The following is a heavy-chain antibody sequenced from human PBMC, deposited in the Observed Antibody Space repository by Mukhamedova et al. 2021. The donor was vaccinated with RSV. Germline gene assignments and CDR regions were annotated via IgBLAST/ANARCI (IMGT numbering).Heavy chain of an antibody. D-gene: IGHD5-18*01. J-gene: IGHJ6*03. V-gene: IGHV3-74*01. CDR2: ST. Sequence: STSYADSVKGRFTIFRDNAQNTLYLQMNNLRAEDAAVYYCARAGYTYGNYSYLDVWGKGTPVTV. CDR3: ARAGYTYGNYSYLDV.